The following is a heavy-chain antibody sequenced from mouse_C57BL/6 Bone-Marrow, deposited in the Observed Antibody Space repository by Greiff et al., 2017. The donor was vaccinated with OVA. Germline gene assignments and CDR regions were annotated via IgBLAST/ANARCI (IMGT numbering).Heavy chain of an antibody. J-gene: IGHJ4*01. D-gene: IGHD2-5*01. V-gene: IGHV1-9*01. CDR3: AMHSNFYAMDY. CDR2: ILPGRGST. CDR1: GYTFTGYW. Sequence: QVQLQQSGAELMKPGASVKLSCKATGYTFTGYWIEWVKQRPGHGLEWIGEILPGRGSTNYNEKFKGKATFTADTSSNTAYMQLSSLTTEDSAIYYCAMHSNFYAMDYWGQGTSVTVSS.